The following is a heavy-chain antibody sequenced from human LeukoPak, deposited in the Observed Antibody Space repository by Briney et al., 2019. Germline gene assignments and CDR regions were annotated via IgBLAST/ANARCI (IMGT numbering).Heavy chain of an antibody. D-gene: IGHD6-19*01. CDR3: ARHIAVGFYYYYYMDV. J-gene: IGHJ6*03. CDR1: GRSISSSSYY. CDR2: IYYSGST. Sequence: PSDTLSLTCTVSGRSISSSSYYWGWIRQPPGNGLEWIGYIYYSGSTNYNPSLTSRVTISVDTSKNQFSLKLSSVTAADTAVYYCARHIAVGFYYYYYMDVWGKGTTVTVSS. V-gene: IGHV4-61*05.